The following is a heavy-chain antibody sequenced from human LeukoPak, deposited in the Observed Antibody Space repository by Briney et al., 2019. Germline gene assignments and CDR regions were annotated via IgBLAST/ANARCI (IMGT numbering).Heavy chain of an antibody. D-gene: IGHD6-13*01. CDR1: GFTFSNYW. CDR2: INSDGINT. J-gene: IGHJ4*02. V-gene: IGHV3-74*01. Sequence: GGSLRLSCAASGFTFSNYWMHWVRQAPGKGLVWVSRINSDGINTSYADSVKGRFTISRDNSKNTLYLQMNSLRAEDTAVYYCATTPREYSSTWYYFDYWGQGILVTVSS. CDR3: ATTPREYSSTWYYFDY.